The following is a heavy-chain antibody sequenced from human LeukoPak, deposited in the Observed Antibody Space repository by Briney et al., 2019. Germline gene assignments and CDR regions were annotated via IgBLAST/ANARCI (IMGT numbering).Heavy chain of an antibody. J-gene: IGHJ4*02. CDR3: ARAGLGDSSGYFDY. CDR2: IWYDGSNK. V-gene: IGHV3-33*01. CDR1: GFIFSSYG. Sequence: AGGSLRLSCAASGFIFSSYGMHWVRQAPGKGLEWVAVIWYDGSNKYYADSVKGRFTISRDNSKNTLYLQMNSLRAEDTAVYYCARAGLGDSSGYFDYWGQGTLVTVSS. D-gene: IGHD3-22*01.